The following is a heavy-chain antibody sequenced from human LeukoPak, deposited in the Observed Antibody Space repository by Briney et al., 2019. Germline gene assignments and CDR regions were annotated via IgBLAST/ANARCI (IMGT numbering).Heavy chain of an antibody. Sequence: ASVKVSCKASGYTFTDDYVHWVRQAPGQGLEWMGWINPNSGVTNYAQKFQGRVTMTRDMSISTAYMELTRLRSDDTAVYYCARDGGRGFNYGQYYFDHWGQGTLVTVSS. J-gene: IGHJ4*02. CDR1: GYTFTDDY. CDR2: INPNSGVT. CDR3: ARDGGRGFNYGQYYFDH. V-gene: IGHV1-2*02. D-gene: IGHD5-18*01.